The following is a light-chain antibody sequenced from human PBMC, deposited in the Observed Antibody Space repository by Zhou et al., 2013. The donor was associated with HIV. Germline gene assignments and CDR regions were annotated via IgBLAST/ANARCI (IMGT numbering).Light chain of an antibody. V-gene: IGKV1-27*01. CDR1: QGIHKH. J-gene: IGKJ1*01. CDR2: SAS. Sequence: DIQMTQSPSSLSASVGDRVTITCRASQGIHKHLAWYQHKPGKVPQLLIYSASTLQSGVPSRFRGSGSGTDFTLIISGLQPEDVATYYCQNYDSAPRTFGQGTQGGNQT. CDR3: QNYDSAPRT.